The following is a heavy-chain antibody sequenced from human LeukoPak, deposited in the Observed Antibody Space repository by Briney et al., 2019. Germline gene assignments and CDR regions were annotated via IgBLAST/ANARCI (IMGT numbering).Heavy chain of an antibody. CDR2: IRYDGSNK. CDR1: GFIFSSYG. Sequence: GGSLRLSCAASGFIFSSYGMHWVRQAPGKGLEWVAFIRYDGSNKYYADSVKGRFTISRDNSKNTLYLQMNSLRAEDTAVYYCAKAVYDSSGYSQDYYYYYMDVWGKGTTVTVSS. J-gene: IGHJ6*03. V-gene: IGHV3-30*02. D-gene: IGHD3-22*01. CDR3: AKAVYDSSGYSQDYYYYYMDV.